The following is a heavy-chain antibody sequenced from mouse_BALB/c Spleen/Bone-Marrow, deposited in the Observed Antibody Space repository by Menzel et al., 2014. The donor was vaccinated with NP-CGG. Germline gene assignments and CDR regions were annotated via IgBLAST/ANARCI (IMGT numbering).Heavy chain of an antibody. CDR2: IYPGDGDT. V-gene: IGHV1-80*01. Sequence: VQLQQSGAELVRPGSSVKISCKASGYAFSTYWMNWVKQRPGQGLEWIGQIYPGDGDTNYNGKFKGKATLTADRSSSTASMQLSSRTSEDSAVYFCARVGFSFDYWGQGTTLTVSS. J-gene: IGHJ2*01. CDR3: ARVGFSFDY. CDR1: GYAFSTYW. D-gene: IGHD3-1*01.